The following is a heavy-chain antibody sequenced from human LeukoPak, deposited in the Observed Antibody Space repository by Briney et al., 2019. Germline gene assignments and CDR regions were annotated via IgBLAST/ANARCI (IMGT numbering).Heavy chain of an antibody. V-gene: IGHV3-7*01. CDR3: ARSYYGSGTSYGMDV. CDR2: IKQDGSEK. J-gene: IGHJ6*02. CDR1: GFAFSRHW. Sequence: GGSLRVSCAVSGFAFSRHWMSWVRQAPGKRLEWLANIKQDGSEKYYVDSVEGRFTISRDNAKNSLYLQMNSLRAEDTAVYYCARSYYGSGTSYGMDVWGQGTTVTVSS. D-gene: IGHD3-10*01.